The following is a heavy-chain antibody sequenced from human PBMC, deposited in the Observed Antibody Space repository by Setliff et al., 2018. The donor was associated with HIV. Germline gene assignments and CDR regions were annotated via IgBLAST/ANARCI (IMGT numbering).Heavy chain of an antibody. CDR2: IIPVFGTA. V-gene: IGHV1-69*13. CDR3: ARGALVVSGVSGFDS. CDR1: GGALSTYA. J-gene: IGHJ5*01. D-gene: IGHD7-27*01. Sequence: SVKVSCKASGGALSTYAINWVRQAPGQGLEWVGGIIPVFGTANYAQKLEGRVTITADESTSTAYMELSGLSSEDTAIYYCARGALVVSGVSGFDSWGPGTPVTVSS.